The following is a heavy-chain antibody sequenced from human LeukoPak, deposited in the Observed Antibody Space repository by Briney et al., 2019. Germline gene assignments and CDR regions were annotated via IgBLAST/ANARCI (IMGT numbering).Heavy chain of an antibody. V-gene: IGHV3-30*02. J-gene: IGHJ4*02. CDR3: AKDPLTLAISHYFDY. Sequence: GGSLRLSCAASGFTFSSYGMHWVRQAPGKGLEWVAFIRYDGSNKYYADSVKGRFTISRDNSKNTLYLQMNSLRAEDTAVYYCAKDPLTLAISHYFDYWGQGTLVTVSS. D-gene: IGHD3-3*01. CDR2: IRYDGSNK. CDR1: GFTFSSYG.